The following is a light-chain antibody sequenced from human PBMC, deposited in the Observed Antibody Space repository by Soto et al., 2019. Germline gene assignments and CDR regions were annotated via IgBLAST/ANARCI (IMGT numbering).Light chain of an antibody. Sequence: QSALTQPASVSGSPGQSITISCTGTSSDVGGYNYVSWYQQHPGKAPKLMIYEVSNRPSGVSNRFSGSKSGNTASLTISGLQAEDEADYYCSSYTSSIDVVFGGGTQLTVL. CDR1: SSDVGGYNY. V-gene: IGLV2-14*01. J-gene: IGLJ2*01. CDR3: SSYTSSIDVV. CDR2: EVS.